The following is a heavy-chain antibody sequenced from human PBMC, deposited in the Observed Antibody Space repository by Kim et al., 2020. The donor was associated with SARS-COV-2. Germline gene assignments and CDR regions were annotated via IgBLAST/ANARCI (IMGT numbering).Heavy chain of an antibody. CDR1: GFTFSRYW. V-gene: IGHV3-74*01. Sequence: GGCLRLSCAASGFTFSRYWMHWVRQAPGKGLVWVSRMNSDGSTTSYADSVKGRFTISRDNARDTLYLEMNSLRAEDTAVYYCAKSWGGASIGDWYIDLWGRGTLVTVSS. D-gene: IGHD3-16*01. CDR3: AKSWGGASIGDWYIDL. J-gene: IGHJ2*01. CDR2: MNSDGSTT.